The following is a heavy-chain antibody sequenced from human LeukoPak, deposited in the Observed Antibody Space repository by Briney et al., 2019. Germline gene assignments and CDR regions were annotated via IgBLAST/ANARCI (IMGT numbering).Heavy chain of an antibody. Sequence: GGSLRLSCAASGLTGSHNYVSWVRQAPGKALEYVSFIHHNGDITSYADSVRGRFTVSRDNSKNTLFLELSSLRTDDTAVYYCARDMSGTYSFDYWGQGTLVTVSS. CDR2: IHHNGDIT. V-gene: IGHV3-64D*06. CDR1: GLTGSHNY. CDR3: ARDMSGTYSFDY. J-gene: IGHJ4*02. D-gene: IGHD1-26*01.